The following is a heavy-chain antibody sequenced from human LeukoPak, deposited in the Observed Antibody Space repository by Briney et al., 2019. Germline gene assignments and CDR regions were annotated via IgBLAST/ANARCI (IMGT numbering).Heavy chain of an antibody. D-gene: IGHD3-10*01. CDR2: INHSGST. Sequence: PSETLSLTCAVYGGSFSGYYWSWIRQPPWKGLEWIGEINHSGSTNYNPSLKSRVTIAVDTSKNQFSLKLSSVTAADTAVYYCARGLGVRGPPRTAFDIWGQGTMVTVSS. J-gene: IGHJ3*02. CDR1: GGSFSGYY. CDR3: ARGLGVRGPPRTAFDI. V-gene: IGHV4-34*01.